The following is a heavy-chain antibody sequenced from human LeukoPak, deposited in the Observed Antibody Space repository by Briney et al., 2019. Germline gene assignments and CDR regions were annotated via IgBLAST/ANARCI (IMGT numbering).Heavy chain of an antibody. Sequence: GGSLRLSCAASGFTFSSYSMNWVRQAPGKGLEWVSSISSSSSYIYYADSVKGRFTISRDNAKNSLYLQMSSLRAEDTAVYYCARSGVDYYYYMDVWGKGTTVTVSS. CDR3: ARSGVDYYYYMDV. V-gene: IGHV3-21*01. CDR1: GFTFSSYS. CDR2: ISSSSSYI. J-gene: IGHJ6*03. D-gene: IGHD3-10*01.